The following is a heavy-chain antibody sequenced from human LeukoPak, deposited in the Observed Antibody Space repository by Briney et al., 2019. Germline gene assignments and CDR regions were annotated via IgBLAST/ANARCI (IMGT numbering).Heavy chain of an antibody. V-gene: IGHV3-15*01. D-gene: IGHD6-13*01. Sequence: PGGSLRLSCEASGFTFSRLWMSWVREAPGKGLEWVGRIKSKTDGGTTDYAAPVKGRFTISRDDSKNTLYLQMNSLKTEDTAVYYCTTYSSSGLDYWGQGTLVTVSS. CDR3: TTYSSSGLDY. J-gene: IGHJ4*02. CDR2: IKSKTDGGTT. CDR1: GFTFSRLW.